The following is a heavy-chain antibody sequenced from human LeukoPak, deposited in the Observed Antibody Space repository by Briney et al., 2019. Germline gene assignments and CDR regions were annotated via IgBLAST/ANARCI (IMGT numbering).Heavy chain of an antibody. V-gene: IGHV1-18*01. CDR3: ARIPTGGFLEWSYYYYYGMDV. J-gene: IGHJ6*02. CDR1: GYTFTSYG. CDR2: ISAYNGNT. Sequence: ASVKVSCKASGYTFTSYGISWVRQAPGQGLEWMGWISAYNGNTNYAQKLQGRVTMTTDTSTSTAYMKLRSLRSDDTAVYYCARIPTGGFLEWSYYYYYGMDVWGQGTTVTVSS. D-gene: IGHD3-3*01.